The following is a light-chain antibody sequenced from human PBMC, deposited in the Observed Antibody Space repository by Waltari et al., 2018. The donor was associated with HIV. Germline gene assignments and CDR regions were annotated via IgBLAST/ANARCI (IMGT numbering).Light chain of an antibody. J-gene: IGLJ2*01. CDR2: EVS. CDR3: FSYAGNNYLL. CDR1: SSDIGLYNF. Sequence: QSALTQPPSASGSLGQSVTISCAGTSSDIGLYNFVSWYQHHPGKAPKLMISEVSRRPSGVPDRFSGSKSGNTASLTVSGLQAEDEAAYYCFSYAGNNYLLFGGGTKLTVL. V-gene: IGLV2-8*01.